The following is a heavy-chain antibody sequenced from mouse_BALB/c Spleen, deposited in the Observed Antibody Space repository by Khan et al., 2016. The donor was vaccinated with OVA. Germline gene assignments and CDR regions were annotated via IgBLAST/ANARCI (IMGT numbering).Heavy chain of an antibody. J-gene: IGHJ4*01. V-gene: IGHV2-6-1*01. CDR2: IWSDGNT. Sequence: VQLKESGPGLAAPSQSLSITCTISGFSLTNYGVHWVRQPPGKGLEWLVVIWSDGNTNYNSALKSRLTITKDNSQSQVFLKINSLQTDDTAIYFCARQPYYHYNSMDYWGQGTSVTVSS. D-gene: IGHD2-10*01. CDR1: GFSLTNYG. CDR3: ARQPYYHYNSMDY.